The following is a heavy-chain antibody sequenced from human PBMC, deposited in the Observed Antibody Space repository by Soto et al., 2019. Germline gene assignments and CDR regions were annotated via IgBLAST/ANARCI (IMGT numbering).Heavy chain of an antibody. CDR1: GFTFSSYW. CDR3: XXXXXXXXXXXXXXXRH. CDR2: IKSDGSGT. V-gene: IGHV3-74*01. Sequence: EVQLVESGGGLVQPGESLTLSCAASGFTFSSYWMHWVRQAPGKGLVWVSRIKSDGSGTYYADSVKGRLTISRDNAKNTLYLQMNSLRVEDTAVYFXXXXXXXXXXXXXXXXRHWGQGTLVTVSS. J-gene: IGHJ4*02.